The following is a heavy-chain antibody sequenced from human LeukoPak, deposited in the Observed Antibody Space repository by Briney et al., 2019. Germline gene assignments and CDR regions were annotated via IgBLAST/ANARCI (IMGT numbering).Heavy chain of an antibody. CDR1: GFTVSRDY. V-gene: IGHV3-66*01. Sequence: GGSLRLSCVVSGFTVSRDYMSWVRQAPGKGLEWVAVIYSSGTTYYADSVKGRFSISRDNSKYTASLQMNSLRVDDTAVYFCARFMGASGFDYWGQGTLVTVSS. J-gene: IGHJ4*02. D-gene: IGHD1-26*01. CDR3: ARFMGASGFDY. CDR2: IYSSGTT.